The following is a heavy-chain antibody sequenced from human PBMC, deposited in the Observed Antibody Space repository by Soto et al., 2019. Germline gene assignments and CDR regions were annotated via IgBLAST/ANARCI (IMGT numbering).Heavy chain of an antibody. D-gene: IGHD3-10*01. Sequence: SVKVSCKSSVYTFTSYGISLVRQAPGQGLEWMGWISAYNGNTNYAQKLQGRVTMTTDTSTSTAYMELRSLRSDETAVYYCARDYYGSGSRSAIYYYYGMDFWGQGTTVTASS. CDR1: VYTFTSYG. J-gene: IGHJ6*02. CDR3: ARDYYGSGSRSAIYYYYGMDF. CDR2: ISAYNGNT. V-gene: IGHV1-18*01.